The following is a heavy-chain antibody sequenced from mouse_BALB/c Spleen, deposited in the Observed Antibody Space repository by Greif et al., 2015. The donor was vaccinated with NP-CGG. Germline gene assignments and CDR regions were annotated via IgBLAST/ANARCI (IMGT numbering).Heavy chain of an antibody. V-gene: IGHV2-9*02. J-gene: IGHJ2*01. CDR2: IWAGGST. D-gene: IGHD4-1*01. Sequence: VKLMESGPGLVAPSQSLSITCTVSGFSLTSYGVHWVRQPPGKGLEWLGVIWAGGSTNYNSALMSRLSISKDNSKSQVFLKMNSLQTGDTAMYYCASGGGTYYFDYWGQGTTLTVSS. CDR1: GFSLTSYG. CDR3: ASGGGTYYFDY.